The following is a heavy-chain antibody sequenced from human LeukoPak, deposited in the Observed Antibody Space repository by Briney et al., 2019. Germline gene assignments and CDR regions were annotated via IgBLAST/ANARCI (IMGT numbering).Heavy chain of an antibody. CDR2: IKTKIDGGTA. Sequence: GGSLRLSCAASEFIFSNAWMSWVRQAPGKGLEWVGRIKTKIDGGTADYAAPVKGRLTISRDDSKNMLYLQMNSLKIEDTAVYYCTTDPNSYYYYMDVWGKGTTVTVSS. CDR3: TTDPNSYYYYMDV. CDR1: EFIFSNAW. J-gene: IGHJ6*03. V-gene: IGHV3-15*01.